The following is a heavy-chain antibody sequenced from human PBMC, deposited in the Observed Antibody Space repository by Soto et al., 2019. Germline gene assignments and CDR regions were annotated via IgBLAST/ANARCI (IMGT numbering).Heavy chain of an antibody. Sequence: KLRETLSLTCGLSGSLPVGSLSTYFWTWIRQPPGKGLEWIGEINHSGSPNYSPSLGGRVTISLDTSKKQFSLNLSSVTAADTAVYFCARARFSQWSQDYYGLDVWGQGTTVTVSS. D-gene: IGHD3-3*01. J-gene: IGHJ6*02. V-gene: IGHV4-34*01. CDR3: ARARFSQWSQDYYGLDV. CDR2: INHSGSP. CDR1: GSLPVGSLSTYF.